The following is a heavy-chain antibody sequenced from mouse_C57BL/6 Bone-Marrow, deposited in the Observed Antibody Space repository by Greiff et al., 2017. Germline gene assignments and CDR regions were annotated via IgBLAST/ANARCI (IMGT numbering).Heavy chain of an antibody. CDR3: ARRSGLVYFDV. V-gene: IGHV1-59*01. J-gene: IGHJ1*03. CDR2: IDPSDSYT. D-gene: IGHD3-3*01. Sequence: QVQLQQPGAELVRPGTSVKLSCKASGYTFTSYWMHWVKQRPGQGLEWIGVIDPSDSYTNYNQKFTGKATLTVDTSSSTAYMQLSSLTSEDSAVYYCARRSGLVYFDVWGTGTTVTVSS. CDR1: GYTFTSYW.